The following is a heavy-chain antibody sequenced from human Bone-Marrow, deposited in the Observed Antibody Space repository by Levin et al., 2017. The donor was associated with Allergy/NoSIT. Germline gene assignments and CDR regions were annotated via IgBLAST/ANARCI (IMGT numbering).Heavy chain of an antibody. CDR1: GFTFSRYA. CDR3: ARDGYNWNYVGEGEGYYYYMDG. CDR2: ISYDGRKK. J-gene: IGHJ6*03. D-gene: IGHD1-7*01. Sequence: GESLKISCAASGFTFSRYAMHWVRQAPGKGLEWVAVISYDGRKKHYADSVKGRFTISRDNSKNTLYLQMNSLRAEDTAVFYCARDGYNWNYVGEGEGYYYYMDGWGKGTTVTVSS. V-gene: IGHV3-30*04.